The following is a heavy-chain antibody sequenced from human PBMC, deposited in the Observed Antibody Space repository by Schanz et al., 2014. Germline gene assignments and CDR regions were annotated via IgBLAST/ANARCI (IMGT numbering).Heavy chain of an antibody. CDR3: ARDAADFYDILTEEDY. J-gene: IGHJ4*02. V-gene: IGHV1-18*01. Sequence: QVQLVQSGAEVKKPGASVRVSCKASGYTFTTYAMSWVRQAPGQGLEWVGWISVYTGNTKYGQKVQGRVTMTADTSTNTDYMELRILRSDDTAVYYCARDAADFYDILTEEDYWGQGTLVTVSS. CDR1: GYTFTTYA. CDR2: ISVYTGNT. D-gene: IGHD3-9*01.